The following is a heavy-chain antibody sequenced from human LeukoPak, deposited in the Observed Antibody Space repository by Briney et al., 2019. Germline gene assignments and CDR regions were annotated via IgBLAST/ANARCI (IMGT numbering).Heavy chain of an antibody. CDR1: GFTFSSYG. Sequence: AGGSLRLSCAASGFTFSSYGMHWVRQAPGKGLEWVAFIRYDGSNKYYADSVKGRFTISRDNSKNTLYLQMNSLRAEDTAVYYCAKALGGQSSGWPNWFDPWGQGTLVTVSS. J-gene: IGHJ5*02. CDR3: AKALGGQSSGWPNWFDP. V-gene: IGHV3-30*02. D-gene: IGHD6-19*01. CDR2: IRYDGSNK.